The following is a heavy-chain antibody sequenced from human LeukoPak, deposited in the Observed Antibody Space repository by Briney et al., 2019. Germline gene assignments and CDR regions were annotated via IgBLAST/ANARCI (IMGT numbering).Heavy chain of an antibody. D-gene: IGHD3-22*01. J-gene: IGHJ4*02. CDR2: IWHDGSHK. V-gene: IGHV3-33*01. CDR1: GFAFNTYA. Sequence: PGGSLRLSCEASGFAFNTYAMHWVRQAPGKGLEWVTLIWHDGSHKFYIDSVRGRFTISRDNSKNTVYLQMNGLRAEDTAVYYCARDTPDYYDSSGSGLDYWGQGTLVTVSS. CDR3: ARDTPDYYDSSGSGLDY.